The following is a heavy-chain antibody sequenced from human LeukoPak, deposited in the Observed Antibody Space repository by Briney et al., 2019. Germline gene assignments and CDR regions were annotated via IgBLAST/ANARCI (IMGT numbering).Heavy chain of an antibody. CDR1: GFTFSGSA. V-gene: IGHV3-73*01. Sequence: GGSLRLSCAASGFTFSGSAMHWVRQASRKGLEWAGRIRSKANSYATAYAASVKGRFTISRDDSKNTAYLQMNSLKTEDTAVYYCTRHVRGIAVAGSYYYYYMDVWGKGTTVTVSS. D-gene: IGHD6-19*01. J-gene: IGHJ6*03. CDR2: IRSKANSYAT. CDR3: TRHVRGIAVAGSYYYYYMDV.